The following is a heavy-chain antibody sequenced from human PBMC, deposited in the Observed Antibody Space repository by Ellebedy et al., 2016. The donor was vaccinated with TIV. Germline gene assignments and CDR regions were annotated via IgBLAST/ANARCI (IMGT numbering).Heavy chain of an antibody. Sequence: GSLRLSCTVSGYSISSGYYWGWIRQPPGKGLEWIGSIYYSGSTYYNPSLKSRVTISVDTSKNQFSLKLSSVTAADTAVYYCARGFDPWGQGTLVTVSS. V-gene: IGHV4-38-2*02. J-gene: IGHJ5*02. CDR1: GYSISSGYY. CDR2: IYYSGST. CDR3: ARGFDP.